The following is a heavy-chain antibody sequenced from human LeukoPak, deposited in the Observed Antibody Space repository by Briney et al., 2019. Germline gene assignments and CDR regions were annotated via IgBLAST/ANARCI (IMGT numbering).Heavy chain of an antibody. CDR2: INHRRST. D-gene: IGHD6-13*01. CDR1: GGSFSGYY. Sequence: SETLSLTCAVSGGSFSGYYWGWIRQPPGKGLEWIGKINHRRSTNYNPSLKSRVTISVDTSKTQFSLKLSSVTAADTAVYYCARPLKVAAAPFGYWGQGTLVTVSS. V-gene: IGHV4-34*01. CDR3: ARPLKVAAAPFGY. J-gene: IGHJ4*02.